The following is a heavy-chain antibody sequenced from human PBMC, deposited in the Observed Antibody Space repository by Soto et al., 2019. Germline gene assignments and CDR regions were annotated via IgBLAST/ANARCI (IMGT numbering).Heavy chain of an antibody. V-gene: IGHV4-39*01. J-gene: IGHJ5*01. D-gene: IGHD2-15*01. CDR2: VYYSGGA. Sequence: SETLSLTCAVSGVSIHNSHSFWGWIRQPPGKGLEFIGSVYYSGGADYNPSLKSRVTVSIDTSNNQFSLRVNSVTAADTAVYYCGRVVEGATRHTDFDSWGQGILVTVSS. CDR3: GRVVEGATRHTDFDS. CDR1: GVSIHNSHSF.